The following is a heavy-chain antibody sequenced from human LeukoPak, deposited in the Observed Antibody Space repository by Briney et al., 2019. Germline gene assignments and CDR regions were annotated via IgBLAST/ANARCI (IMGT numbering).Heavy chain of an antibody. CDR3: ARDKAAAGPDAFDI. Sequence: ASVKVSCKASGGTFSSYAISWVRQAPGQGLEWMGGIIPIFGTANYAQKFQGRVTITADESTSTAYMELSSLRSEDTAVYYCARDKAAAGPDAFDIWGQGTMVTVSS. CDR2: IIPIFGTA. D-gene: IGHD6-13*01. CDR1: GGTFSSYA. J-gene: IGHJ3*02. V-gene: IGHV1-69*13.